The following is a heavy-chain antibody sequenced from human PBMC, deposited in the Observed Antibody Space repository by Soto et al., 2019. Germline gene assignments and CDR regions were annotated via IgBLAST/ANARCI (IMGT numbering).Heavy chain of an antibody. CDR1: GFTFSSYA. J-gene: IGHJ4*02. CDR3: AKDHVSRGRYFDWSASY. CDR2: ISGSGGST. V-gene: IGHV3-23*01. D-gene: IGHD3-9*01. Sequence: GGSLRLSCAASGFTFSSYATSWVRQAPGKGLEWVSAISGSGGSTYYADSVKGRFTISRDNSKNTLYLQMNSLRAEDTAVYYCAKDHVSRGRYFDWSASYWGQGTLVTVSS.